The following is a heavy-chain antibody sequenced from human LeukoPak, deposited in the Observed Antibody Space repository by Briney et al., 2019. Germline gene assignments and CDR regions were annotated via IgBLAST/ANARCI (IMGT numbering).Heavy chain of an antibody. Sequence: SETLSLTCTVSGGSISSSSYYWGWIRQPPGKGLEWIGSIYYSGITYYNPSLKSRVTISLDTSKNQFSLKLSSVTAADTAVYYCARLPDYYSRHGAPGWGQGTLVTVSS. V-gene: IGHV4-39*07. CDR2: IYYSGIT. D-gene: IGHD3-10*01. CDR3: ARLPDYYSRHGAPG. J-gene: IGHJ4*02. CDR1: GGSISSSSYY.